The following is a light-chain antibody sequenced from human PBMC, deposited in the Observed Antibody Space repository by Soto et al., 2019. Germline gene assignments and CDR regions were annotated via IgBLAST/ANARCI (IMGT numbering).Light chain of an antibody. CDR2: GAS. CDR3: QQYNNWLT. Sequence: EIVMTQSPATLSVPPGERATRSCRASQSVSSNLAWYQQKPGQAPRLLIYGASTRATGIPARFSGSGSGTEFTLTISSLQSEDFAVYYCQQYNNWLTFGGGTKADIK. J-gene: IGKJ4*01. V-gene: IGKV3-15*01. CDR1: QSVSSN.